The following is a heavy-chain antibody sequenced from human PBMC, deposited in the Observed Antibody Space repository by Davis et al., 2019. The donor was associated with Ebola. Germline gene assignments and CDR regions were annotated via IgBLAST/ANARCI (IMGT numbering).Heavy chain of an antibody. CDR1: GYTFTTYG. Sequence: AASVKVSCKASGYTFTTYGISWVRQAPGQGLEWMGWISADSGNTKYAQNFQGRVTVTTDTSTSTAYMELRSLRSDDTAVYYCARGQQLVDYFDYWGQGTLVTVSS. V-gene: IGHV1-18*01. CDR3: ARGQQLVDYFDY. D-gene: IGHD6-13*01. J-gene: IGHJ4*02. CDR2: ISADSGNT.